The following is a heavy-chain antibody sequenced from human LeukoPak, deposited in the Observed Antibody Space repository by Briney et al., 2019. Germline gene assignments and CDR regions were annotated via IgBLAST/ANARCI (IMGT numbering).Heavy chain of an antibody. CDR3: ARGQIAVAGTRDYFDY. CDR1: GGSFSGYY. Sequence: SETLSLTCAVYGGSFSGYYWSWIRQPPGKGLEWIGEINHSGSTNYNPSLKSRVTISADTSKNQFSLKLSSVTAADTAVYYCARGQIAVAGTRDYFDYWGQGTLVTVSS. CDR2: INHSGST. J-gene: IGHJ4*02. D-gene: IGHD6-19*01. V-gene: IGHV4-34*01.